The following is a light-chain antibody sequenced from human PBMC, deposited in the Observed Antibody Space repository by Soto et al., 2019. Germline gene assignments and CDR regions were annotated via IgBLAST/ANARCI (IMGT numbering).Light chain of an antibody. CDR3: SSYTSSSTEV. V-gene: IGLV2-14*01. CDR2: DVS. CDR1: SSAVGGYNY. J-gene: IGLJ1*01. Sequence: QSALTQAASVSGSPGQSITISCTGTSSAVGGYNYVSWYQQHPGKAPKLMIYDVSNRPSGVSNRFSGSKSGNTASLTISGLQAEDEADYYCSSYTSSSTEVFGTGTKVTVL.